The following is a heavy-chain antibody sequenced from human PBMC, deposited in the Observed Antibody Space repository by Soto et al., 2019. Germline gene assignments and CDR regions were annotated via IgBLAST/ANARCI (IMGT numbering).Heavy chain of an antibody. CDR2: INPNSGGT. CDR3: ARKGGDIVVVPAAKPVDAFDI. D-gene: IGHD2-2*01. J-gene: IGHJ3*02. CDR1: GYTFTGYY. V-gene: IGHV1-2*04. Sequence: ASVKVSCKASGYTFTGYYMHWVRQAPGQGLEWMGWINPNSGGTNYAQKFQGWVTMTRDTSISTAYMELSRLRSDNTAVYSCARKGGDIVVVPAAKPVDAFDIWGQGTMVTVSS.